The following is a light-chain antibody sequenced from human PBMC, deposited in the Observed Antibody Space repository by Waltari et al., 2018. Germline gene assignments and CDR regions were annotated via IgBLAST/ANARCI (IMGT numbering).Light chain of an antibody. V-gene: IGLV2-14*03. Sequence: QSALTQPASVSGSPGQSIPISCTGTSSDVGGYNYVSWYQQHPGKAPKLMIYDVSNRPSGVSNRFSGSKSGNTDSLTISGLQAEDEADYYCSSYTSSSTLVFGGGTKLTVL. J-gene: IGLJ2*01. CDR2: DVS. CDR1: SSDVGGYNY. CDR3: SSYTSSSTLV.